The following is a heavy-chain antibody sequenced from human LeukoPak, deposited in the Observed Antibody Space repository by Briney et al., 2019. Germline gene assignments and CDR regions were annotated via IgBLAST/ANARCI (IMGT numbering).Heavy chain of an antibody. Sequence: SETLSLTCAVYGGSFNGYYWSWIRQPPGKGLEWIGEINHSGSTNYNPSLKSRVTISVDTSKNQFSLKLSSVTAADTAVYYCVRRSRGSFYYDSAGPGYWGQGTLVTVSS. J-gene: IGHJ4*02. D-gene: IGHD3-22*01. CDR3: VRRSRGSFYYDSAGPGY. CDR2: INHSGST. V-gene: IGHV4-34*01. CDR1: GGSFNGYY.